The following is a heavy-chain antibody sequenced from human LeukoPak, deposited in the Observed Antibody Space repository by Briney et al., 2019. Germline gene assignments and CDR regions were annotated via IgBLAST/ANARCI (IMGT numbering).Heavy chain of an antibody. J-gene: IGHJ4*02. D-gene: IGHD4-17*01. V-gene: IGHV1-69*06. CDR2: IIPIFGTA. CDR3: AREPGGDYVGSFDY. Sequence: GASVKVSCKASGGTFSSYAISWVRQAPGQGLEWMGGIIPIFGTANYAQKFQGRVTITADKSTSTAYMELNSLRAEDTAVYYCAREPGGDYVGSFDYWGQGTLVTVSS. CDR1: GGTFSSYA.